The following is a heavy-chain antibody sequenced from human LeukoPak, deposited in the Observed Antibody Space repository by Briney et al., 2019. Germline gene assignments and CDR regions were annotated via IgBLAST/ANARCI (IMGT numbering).Heavy chain of an antibody. V-gene: IGHV1-69*04. Sequence: SVKVSCKASGGTFSSYAISWVRQAPGQGPEWMGRIIPILGIANYAQKFQGRVTTTADKSTSTAYMELSSLRSEDTAVYYCAREGGAFDIWGQGTMVTVSS. D-gene: IGHD3-16*01. CDR1: GGTFSSYA. J-gene: IGHJ3*02. CDR3: AREGGAFDI. CDR2: IIPILGIA.